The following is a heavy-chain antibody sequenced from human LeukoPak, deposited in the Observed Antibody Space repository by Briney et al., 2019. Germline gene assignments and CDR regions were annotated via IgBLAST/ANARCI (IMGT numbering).Heavy chain of an antibody. Sequence: ASVKVSCKASGGTFSSYAISWVRQAPGQGLEWMGRIIPILGIANYAQKFQGRVTITADKSTSTAYMELSSLRSEDTAVYYCARGSGYSYGPENWFEPWGQGTLVTVSS. CDR3: ARGSGYSYGPENWFEP. CDR1: GGTFSSYA. CDR2: IIPILGIA. D-gene: IGHD5-18*01. V-gene: IGHV1-69*04. J-gene: IGHJ5*02.